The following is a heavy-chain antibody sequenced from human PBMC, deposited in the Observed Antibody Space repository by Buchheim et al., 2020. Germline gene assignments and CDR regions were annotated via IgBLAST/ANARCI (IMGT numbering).Heavy chain of an antibody. V-gene: IGHV3-23*01. Sequence: EVQLLESGGDLVQPGGSLRLSCAGSGFTSINHALNWARQAPGKGLEWVSSITGGGVTTYYADSVKGRFTISRDNSRSTLYLQMNSLRAEDTATYFCTRSMAVAGYSFYYYGMDVWGPGTT. D-gene: IGHD6-19*01. CDR2: ITGGGVTT. CDR1: GFTSINHA. J-gene: IGHJ6*02. CDR3: TRSMAVAGYSFYYYGMDV.